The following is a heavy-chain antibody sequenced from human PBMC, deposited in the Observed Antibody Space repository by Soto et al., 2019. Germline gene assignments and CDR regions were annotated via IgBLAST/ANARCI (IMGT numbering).Heavy chain of an antibody. CDR2: IYYRGST. CDR1: GGSISSCY. Sequence: SETLSHRCTGSGGSISSCYWSWFRQAPGKGLEWIGHIYYRGSTNYNPSLRSRSTISVDASKSQFSLKLNSVTTADTAVYYCARDARDAAGMDVWGQETKVTVS. J-gene: IGHJ6*02. D-gene: IGHD6-13*01. V-gene: IGHV4-59*01. CDR3: ARDARDAAGMDV.